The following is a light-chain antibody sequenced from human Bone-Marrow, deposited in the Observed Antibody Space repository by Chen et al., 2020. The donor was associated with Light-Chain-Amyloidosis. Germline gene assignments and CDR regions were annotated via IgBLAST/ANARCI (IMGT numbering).Light chain of an antibody. CDR2: LGS. J-gene: IGKJ4*01. CDR1: QSLLHSNGYNY. Sequence: DLVMTQSPLSLPVTPGEPASISCRSSQSLLHSNGYNYLDWYLQKPGQSPQLLIYLGSNRASGVPDRFSGSGSGTDFTLKISRLEAEDVWVYYCMEALQTPLTFGGGTKVEIK. CDR3: MEALQTPLT. V-gene: IGKV2-28*01.